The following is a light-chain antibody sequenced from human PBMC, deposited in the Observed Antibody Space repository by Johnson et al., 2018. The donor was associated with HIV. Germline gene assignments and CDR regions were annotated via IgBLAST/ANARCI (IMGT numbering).Light chain of an antibody. CDR1: SSNIGSND. CDR3: GTWDSSLSAGEV. Sequence: QSVLTQPPSVSAAPGQKVTVSCSGSSSNIGSNDVSWYQQFPGAAPKLLIYENNKRPSGIPDRFSGSKSGTSATLGITGLQTGDEADYYCGTWDSSLSAGEVFGTGTKVTVL. V-gene: IGLV1-51*02. CDR2: ENN. J-gene: IGLJ1*01.